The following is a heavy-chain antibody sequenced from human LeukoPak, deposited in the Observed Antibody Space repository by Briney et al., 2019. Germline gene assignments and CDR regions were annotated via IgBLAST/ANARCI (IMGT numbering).Heavy chain of an antibody. CDR2: ISSTSRYI. V-gene: IGHV3-21*01. D-gene: IGHD3/OR15-3a*01. J-gene: IGHJ4*02. CDR1: GFTFSTYS. CDR3: ARDLRGLPFDY. Sequence: GGALRLSCTASGFTFSTYSMNWVRQAPGKGLEWVSSISSTSRYIYYVESLKGRFTISRDNAKNSLYLQMNSLRAEDTAVYYCARDLRGLPFDYWGQGTLVTVSS.